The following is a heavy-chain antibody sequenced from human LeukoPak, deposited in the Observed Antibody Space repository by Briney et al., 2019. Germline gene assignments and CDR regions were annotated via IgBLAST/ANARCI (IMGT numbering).Heavy chain of an antibody. CDR3: AREGARDAFDI. V-gene: IGHV4-61*02. CDR2: IYTSGST. CDR1: GGSLSSGSYY. D-gene: IGHD4/OR15-4a*01. Sequence: PSETLSLTCTVSGGSLSSGSYYWSWIRQPAGKGLEWIGRIYTSGSTNYNPSLKSRVTISVDTSKNQFSLKLSSVTAADTAVYYCAREGARDAFDIWGQGTMVTVSS. J-gene: IGHJ3*02.